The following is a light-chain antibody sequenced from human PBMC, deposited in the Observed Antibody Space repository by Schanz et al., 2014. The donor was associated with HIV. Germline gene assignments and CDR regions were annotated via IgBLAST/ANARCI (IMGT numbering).Light chain of an antibody. CDR2: DNN. CDR1: SSNIGINY. V-gene: IGLV1-51*01. Sequence: QSVLTQPPSVSAAPGQKVTISCSGDSSNIGINYVSWYQHLPETAPKLLIYDNNVRHSGIPDRFSGSKSGTSATLGITGLQTWDEADYYCGTWDDSLNNWVFGGGTKLTVL. CDR3: GTWDDSLNNWV. J-gene: IGLJ3*02.